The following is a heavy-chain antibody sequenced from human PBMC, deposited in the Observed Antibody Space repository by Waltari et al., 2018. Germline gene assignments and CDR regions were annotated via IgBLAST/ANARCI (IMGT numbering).Heavy chain of an antibody. CDR1: GFTFSSYE. V-gene: IGHV3-48*03. Sequence: EVQLVESGGGLVQPGGSLRLSCAASGFTFSSYEFNWVRQAPGKGLEWVSYISNSGNTIYYADSVKGRFTISRDNAKNSLYLQMSSLRAEDTAVYYCARQLWSGYYNNWFDPWGQGTLVTVSS. J-gene: IGHJ5*02. CDR3: ARQLWSGYYNNWFDP. D-gene: IGHD3-3*01. CDR2: ISNSGNTI.